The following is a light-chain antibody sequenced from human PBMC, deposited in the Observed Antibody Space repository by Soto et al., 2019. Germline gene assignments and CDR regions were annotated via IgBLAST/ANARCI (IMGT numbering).Light chain of an antibody. CDR1: SSDVGDYSY. CDR3: GSYAGSYSSPYV. Sequence: QSVLTQPRSVSGSPGQSVTISCTGTSSDVGDYSYVSWYQQHPGKAPKLIIYDVTKRPSGVPDRFSGSKSGNTASLTISGLQAEDEADYFCGSYAGSYSSPYVFGTGTKVTGL. CDR2: DVT. J-gene: IGLJ1*01. V-gene: IGLV2-11*01.